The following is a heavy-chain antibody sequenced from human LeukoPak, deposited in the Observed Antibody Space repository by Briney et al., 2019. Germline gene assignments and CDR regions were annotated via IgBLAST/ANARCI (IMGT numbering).Heavy chain of an antibody. CDR1: GFTVSSNY. CDR2: IASKTDGGTT. J-gene: IGHJ4*02. Sequence: GGSLRLSCAASGFTVSSNYMSWVRQAPGKGLEWVGRIASKTDGGTTDYAAPVKGRFTISRDDSKNTLFLQMNSLKTEDTAVYYCTTGIRGDCGQGTLVTVSS. CDR3: TTGIRGD. V-gene: IGHV3-15*04.